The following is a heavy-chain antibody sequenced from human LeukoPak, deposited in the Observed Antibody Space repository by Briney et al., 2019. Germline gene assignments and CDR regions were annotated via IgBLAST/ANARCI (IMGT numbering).Heavy chain of an antibody. V-gene: IGHV3-7*01. CDR2: MKKDGSEK. CDR1: GFTFSSYS. D-gene: IGHD3-22*01. CDR3: ARGQYYYDTSGYNVFYFDY. J-gene: IGHJ4*02. Sequence: GGSLRLSCAASGFTFSSYSMNWVRQAPGKGLEWVANMKKDGSEKYYVDSVKGRFTISRDNAKNSMYLQMNSLRAEDMAVYYCARGQYYYDTSGYNVFYFDYWGPGTLVTVSS.